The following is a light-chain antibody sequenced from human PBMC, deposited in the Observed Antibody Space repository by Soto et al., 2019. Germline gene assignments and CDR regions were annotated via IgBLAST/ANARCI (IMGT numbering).Light chain of an antibody. J-gene: IGKJ4*01. CDR1: QSVSNN. Sequence: EIVMTQSPATLSVSPGERATLSCRASQSVSNNLAWYQQKPGQAPRLLIYHASTRATGIPAWFSGSGSGTAFTLTISSLQSEDFAVYYCQQYNKWPLTFGGGTKVEIK. CDR3: QQYNKWPLT. V-gene: IGKV3-15*01. CDR2: HAS.